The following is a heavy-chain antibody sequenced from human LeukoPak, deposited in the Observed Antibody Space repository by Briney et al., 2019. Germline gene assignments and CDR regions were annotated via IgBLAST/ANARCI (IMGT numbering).Heavy chain of an antibody. J-gene: IGHJ3*02. Sequence: SETLSLTCAVYGGSFSGYYWSWIRQPPGKGLEWIGEINHSGSTNYNPSLKSRVTISVDTSKNQFSLKLSSVTAADTAVYYCARGFIAARGLSLSAFDIWGQGTMVTVSS. V-gene: IGHV4-34*01. CDR3: ARGFIAARGLSLSAFDI. CDR1: GGSFSGYY. CDR2: INHSGST. D-gene: IGHD6-6*01.